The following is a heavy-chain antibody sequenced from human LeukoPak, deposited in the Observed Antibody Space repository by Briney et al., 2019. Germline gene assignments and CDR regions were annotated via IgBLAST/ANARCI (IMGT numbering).Heavy chain of an antibody. Sequence: PGGSLRLSCAASGFTFSSYWMSWVRQAPGKGLEWVANIKQDGSEKYYVDSVKGRFTISRDNAKNSLYLQMNSLRAEDTAVYYCAKSETAYCGGDCYLNYFDYWGQGTPVTVSS. CDR3: AKSETAYCGGDCYLNYFDY. J-gene: IGHJ4*02. CDR1: GFTFSSYW. D-gene: IGHD2-21*02. V-gene: IGHV3-7*01. CDR2: IKQDGSEK.